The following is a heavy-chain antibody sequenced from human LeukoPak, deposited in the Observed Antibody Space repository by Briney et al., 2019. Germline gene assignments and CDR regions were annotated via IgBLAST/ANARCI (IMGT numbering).Heavy chain of an antibody. CDR1: GFTFSSYA. Sequence: PGGSLRLSCAASGFTFSSYAMHWVRQAPGKGLEWVAVISYDGSNKYYADSVKGRFTISRGNSKNTLYLQMNSLRAEDTAVYYCARDDRTVTLYYYYGMDVWGQGTTVTVS. D-gene: IGHD4-17*01. CDR2: ISYDGSNK. V-gene: IGHV3-30-3*01. CDR3: ARDDRTVTLYYYYGMDV. J-gene: IGHJ6*02.